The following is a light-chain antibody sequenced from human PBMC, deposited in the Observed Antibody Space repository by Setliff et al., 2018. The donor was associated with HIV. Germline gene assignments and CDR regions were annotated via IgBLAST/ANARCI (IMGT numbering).Light chain of an antibody. J-gene: IGLJ2*01. CDR3: ASWDDSLSVVA. CDR1: GSNIGSNY. Sequence: QSVLTQPPSASGTPGQRISISCSGGGSNIGSNYVYWYQQLPGTAPKLPIFSTNERPSGAPDRFSGTKSGASASLAISGLRSEDEADYYCASWDDSLSVVAFGGGTKDTV. CDR2: STN. V-gene: IGLV1-47*01.